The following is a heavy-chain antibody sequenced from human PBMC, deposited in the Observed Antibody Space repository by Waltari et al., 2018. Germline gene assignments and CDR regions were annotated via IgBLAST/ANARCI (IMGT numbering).Heavy chain of an antibody. CDR1: GGSISSSSYY. Sequence: QLQLQESGPGLVKPSETLSLTCTVSGGSISSSSYYWGWIRQHPGKGLEWIGSIYYSGSTYYNPSLKSRVTISVDTSKNQFSLKLSSVTAADTAVYYCARQSGYSSSWYYFDYWGQGTLVTVSS. J-gene: IGHJ4*02. V-gene: IGHV4-39*07. CDR3: ARQSGYSSSWYYFDY. CDR2: IYYSGST. D-gene: IGHD6-13*01.